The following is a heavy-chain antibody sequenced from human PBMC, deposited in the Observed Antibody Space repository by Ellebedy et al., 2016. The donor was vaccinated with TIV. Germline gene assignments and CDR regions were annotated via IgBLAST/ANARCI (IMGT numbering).Heavy chain of an antibody. Sequence: SETLSLXCSVSGGSINSSNSYWAWIRQTPGMGLEWIGSIYYSGSSHYNPSLKSRVTISIDTAKNQFSLKLSSVTVADTAVYYCARPKRELARDYYYYYYIDVWGRGTTVTVSS. D-gene: IGHD1-7*01. V-gene: IGHV4-39*01. J-gene: IGHJ6*03. CDR3: ARPKRELARDYYYYYYIDV. CDR1: GGSINSSNSY. CDR2: IYYSGSS.